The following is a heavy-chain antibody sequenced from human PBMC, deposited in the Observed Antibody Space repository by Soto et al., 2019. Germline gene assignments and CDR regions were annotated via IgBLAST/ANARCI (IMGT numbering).Heavy chain of an antibody. J-gene: IGHJ5*02. D-gene: IGHD6-13*01. CDR2: ISSNGGST. Sequence: VGSLRLSCSASGFTFSSYAMHWVRQAPGKGLEYVSAISSNGGSTYYADSVKGRFTISRDNSKNTLYLQMSSLRAGDTAVYYCVKLRSSSWYHPQYNWFDPWGQGTLVTVSS. CDR3: VKLRSSSWYHPQYNWFDP. V-gene: IGHV3-64D*08. CDR1: GFTFSSYA.